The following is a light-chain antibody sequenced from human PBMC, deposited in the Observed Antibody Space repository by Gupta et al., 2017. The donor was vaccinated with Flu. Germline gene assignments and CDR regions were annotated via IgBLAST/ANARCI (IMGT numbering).Light chain of an antibody. CDR1: QGISSW. V-gene: IGKV1-12*01. CDR2: GAS. J-gene: IGKJ3*01. CDR3: QQSNTFPFT. Sequence: DIQMTQSPSVVSASVGDRVTITCRASQGISSWLAWYQQKPGKAHKLLIYGASTLETGVPSRFSGSGAGTDFTLTISSLQPEDFATYFCQQSNTFPFTFGPGTKVDFK.